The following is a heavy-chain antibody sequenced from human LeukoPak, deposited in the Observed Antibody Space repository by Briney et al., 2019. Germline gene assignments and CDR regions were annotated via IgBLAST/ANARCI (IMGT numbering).Heavy chain of an antibody. CDR1: GSPFGDYV. CDR2: INHNAEMI. CDR3: ARDHDWAFDL. V-gene: IGHV3-48*02. J-gene: IGHJ4*01. D-gene: IGHD3-9*01. Sequence: PGGSLRLSCEASGSPFGDYVMSWVRQAPGKGLEWIAYINHNAEMIFYPDFVKGRFTISRDNAKNSLYLQMNALRYEDTAIYYCARDHDWAFDLWGQGTLVTVSS.